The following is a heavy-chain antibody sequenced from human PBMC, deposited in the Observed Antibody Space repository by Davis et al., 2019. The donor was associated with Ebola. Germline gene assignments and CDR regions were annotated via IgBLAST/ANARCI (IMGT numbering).Heavy chain of an antibody. J-gene: IGHJ4*02. CDR1: GFTFSDYY. Sequence: GESLKISCAASGFTFSDYYMSWLRQAPGKGLEWVSYISSSSSYTNYADSVKGRFTISRDNAKNSLYLQMNSLRAEDTAVYYCARAPWGSYRSAHFDYWGQGTLVTVSS. CDR2: ISSSSSYT. V-gene: IGHV3-11*05. D-gene: IGHD3-16*02. CDR3: ARAPWGSYRSAHFDY.